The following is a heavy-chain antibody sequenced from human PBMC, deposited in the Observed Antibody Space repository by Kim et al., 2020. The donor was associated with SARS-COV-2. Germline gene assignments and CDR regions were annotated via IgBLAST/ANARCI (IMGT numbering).Heavy chain of an antibody. D-gene: IGHD2-15*01. CDR2: IYYSGST. J-gene: IGHJ6*02. CDR1: GGSISSYY. CDR3: ARDYRGYCSGGSCDYYGMDV. V-gene: IGHV4-59*13. Sequence: SETLSLTCTVSGGSISSYYWSWIRQPPGKGLEWIGYIYYSGSTNYNPSLKSRVTISVDTSKNQFSLKLSSVTAADTAVYYCARDYRGYCSGGSCDYYGMDVWGQGTTVTVSS.